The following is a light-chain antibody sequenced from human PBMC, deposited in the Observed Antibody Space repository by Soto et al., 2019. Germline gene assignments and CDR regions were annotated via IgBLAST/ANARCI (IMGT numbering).Light chain of an antibody. CDR3: SSYAGSSTWV. CDR1: SCDVGGYNY. V-gene: IGLV2-8*01. CDR2: DVY. Sequence: QSAPTQPPSASGSPGQSATISCTGTSCDVGGYNYVSWYQQYPGKAPKLMIYDVYKRPSGVPDRFSGSKSGNTASLTVSGLQPEDEADYYCSSYAGSSTWVFGGGTKLTVL. J-gene: IGLJ3*02.